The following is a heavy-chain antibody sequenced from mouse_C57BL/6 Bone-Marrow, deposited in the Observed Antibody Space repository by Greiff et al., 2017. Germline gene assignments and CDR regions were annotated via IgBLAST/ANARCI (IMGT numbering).Heavy chain of an antibody. CDR1: GFNIKDDY. V-gene: IGHV1-81*01. D-gene: IGHD1-1*02. CDR2: IYPRSGNT. CDR3: VWSAWFAY. J-gene: IGHJ3*01. Sequence: QVQLQQSGAELVRPGASVKLSCTASGFNIKDDYMHWVKQRTGQGLEWIGEIYPRSGNTYYNEKFKGKATLTADKSSSTAYMELRSLTSEDSAVYFCVWSAWFAYWGQGTLVTVSA.